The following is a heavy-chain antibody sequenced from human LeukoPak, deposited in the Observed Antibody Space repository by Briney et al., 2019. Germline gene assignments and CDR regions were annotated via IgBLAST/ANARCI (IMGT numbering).Heavy chain of an antibody. D-gene: IGHD6-13*01. CDR1: GFTFSSYA. V-gene: IGHV3-23*01. CDR2: ISGSGGST. CDR3: AKCGQQLVPRWFDP. Sequence: GASLRLSCAASGFTFSSYAMSWVRQAPGKGLEWVSVISGSGGSTYYADSVKGRFTISRDNSKNTLYLQMNSLRAEGTAVYYCAKCGQQLVPRWFDPWGQGTLVTVSS. J-gene: IGHJ5*02.